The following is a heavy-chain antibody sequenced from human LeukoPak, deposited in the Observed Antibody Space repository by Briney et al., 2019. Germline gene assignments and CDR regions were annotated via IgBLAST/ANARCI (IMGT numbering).Heavy chain of an antibody. D-gene: IGHD1-7*01. Sequence: PEGSLRLSCAASGFTFSDYAMHWVRQAPGMGLEWVAVISKDGSDKYYPGSVRGRFTISRDNSKNTIYLQMDSLRAEDTAIYYCARDYWWNYDYWGQGTLVTVSS. CDR2: ISKDGSDK. J-gene: IGHJ4*02. CDR1: GFTFSDYA. V-gene: IGHV3-30-3*01. CDR3: ARDYWWNYDY.